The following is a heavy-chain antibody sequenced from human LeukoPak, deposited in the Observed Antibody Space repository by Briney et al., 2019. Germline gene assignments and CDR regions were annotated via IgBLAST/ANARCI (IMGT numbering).Heavy chain of an antibody. D-gene: IGHD4/OR15-4a*01. V-gene: IGHV1-8*01. CDR2: MNPNSGNT. CDR1: GYTFTSYD. CDR3: ARGMVLRDDYYYYYYMDV. Sequence: GASVKVFCKASGYTFTSYDINWVRQATGQGLEWMGWMNPNSGNTGYAQKFQGRVTMTRNTSISTAYMELSSLRSEDTAVSYCARGMVLRDDYYYYYYMDVWGKGTTVTVSS. J-gene: IGHJ6*03.